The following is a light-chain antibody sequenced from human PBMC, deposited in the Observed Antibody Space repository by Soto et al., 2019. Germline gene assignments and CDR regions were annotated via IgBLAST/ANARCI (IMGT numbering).Light chain of an antibody. J-gene: IGKJ1*01. CDR1: QSVSNN. Sequence: EIVMTQSPPTLSVSPGERATLSCKASQSVSNNLAWYQQKPGQPPRLLIYRASTRATGIPVRFSGSGSGTDFPLTISSLQSEDFAVYYCQHYNNWPPWTFGQGTKVEIK. CDR2: RAS. V-gene: IGKV3-15*01. CDR3: QHYNNWPPWT.